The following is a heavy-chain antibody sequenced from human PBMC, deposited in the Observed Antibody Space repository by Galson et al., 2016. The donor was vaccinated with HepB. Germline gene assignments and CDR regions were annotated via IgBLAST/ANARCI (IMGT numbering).Heavy chain of an antibody. D-gene: IGHD6-19*01. Sequence: TLSLTCTVSGDSINSGAYYWTWIRQPAGEGLEWIGRIYSIASTIYTPSLYNPSLKSRVTISVDTSKNQFSLTLNSVTAADTAVYYCARHYSNGGLDYFDYWGQGTLVTVSS. V-gene: IGHV4-61*02. CDR3: ARHYSNGGLDYFDY. CDR2: IYSIAST. CDR1: GDSINSGAYY. J-gene: IGHJ4*02.